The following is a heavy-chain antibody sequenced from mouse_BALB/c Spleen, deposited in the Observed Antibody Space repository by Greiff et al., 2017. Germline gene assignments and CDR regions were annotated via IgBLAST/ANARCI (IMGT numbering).Heavy chain of an antibody. CDR3: ARHVWEGFYFDY. V-gene: IGHV5-12-2*01. Sequence: EVKLVESGGGLVQPGGSLKLSCAASGFTFSSYTMSWVRQTPEKRLEWVAYISNGGGSTYSPDTVKGRFTISRDNAKNTLYLQMSSLKSEDTAMYYCARHVWEGFYFDYWGQGTTLTVSS. D-gene: IGHD4-1*01. CDR1: GFTFSSYT. J-gene: IGHJ2*01. CDR2: ISNGGGST.